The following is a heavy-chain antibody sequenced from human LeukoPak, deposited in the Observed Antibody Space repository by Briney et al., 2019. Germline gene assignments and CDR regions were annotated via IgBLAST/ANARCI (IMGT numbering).Heavy chain of an antibody. CDR1: GGSISSYY. CDR3: ASSYCGGDCALYYYYGMDV. V-gene: IGHV4-59*01. Sequence: PSETLSLTCTVSGGSISSYYWSWIRQPPGKGLEWIGYIYYSGSTNYNPSLKSRVTISVDTSKNQFSLKLSSVTAADTAVYYCASSYCGGDCALYYYYGMDVWGQGTTVTVSS. D-gene: IGHD2-21*02. J-gene: IGHJ6*02. CDR2: IYYSGST.